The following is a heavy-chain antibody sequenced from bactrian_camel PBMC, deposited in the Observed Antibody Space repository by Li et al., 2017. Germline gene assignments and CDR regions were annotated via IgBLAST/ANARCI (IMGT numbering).Heavy chain of an antibody. CDR2: ISGGDA. V-gene: IGHV3S60*01. CDR1: GFSFEDAD. CDR3: APGRETYWSDYLDWINLGY. Sequence: HVQLVESGGGSVQAGETLTLSCTASGFSFEDADMAWYRQAPGNECDLVATISGGDAYYGDSVKGRFTVDQDDAKNTVYLQMNSLKHEDMAMYYCAPGRETYWSDYLDWINLGYWGQGTQVTVS. D-gene: IGHD4*01. J-gene: IGHJ6*01.